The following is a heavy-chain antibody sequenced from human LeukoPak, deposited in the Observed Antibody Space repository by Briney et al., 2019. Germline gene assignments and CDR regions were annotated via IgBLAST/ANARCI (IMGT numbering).Heavy chain of an antibody. V-gene: IGHV3-7*03. CDR3: ARGGYCTGGSCYADY. J-gene: IGHJ4*02. Sequence: PGGSLRLSCGASGFTFGIYWMSWVRQAPGKGLEWVASIKQDGYEKYYVDSVKGRFIISRDNAKNSLYVRMNSLRAEDTAIYYCARGGYCTGGSCYADYWGPGTLVTVSS. CDR2: IKQDGYEK. CDR1: GFTFGIYW. D-gene: IGHD2-15*01.